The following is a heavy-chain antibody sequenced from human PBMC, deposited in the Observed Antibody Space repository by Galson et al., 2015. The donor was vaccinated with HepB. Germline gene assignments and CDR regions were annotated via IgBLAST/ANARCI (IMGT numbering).Heavy chain of an antibody. Sequence: SLRLSCAASGFTFDDYAMHWVRQAPGKGLEWVSGISWNSGSIGYADSVKGRFTISRDNAKNSLYLQMNSLRAEDTALYYCAKAPRGPYYYGMDVWGQGTTVTVSS. CDR1: GFTFDDYA. D-gene: IGHD3-10*01. J-gene: IGHJ6*02. CDR3: AKAPRGPYYYGMDV. CDR2: ISWNSGSI. V-gene: IGHV3-9*01.